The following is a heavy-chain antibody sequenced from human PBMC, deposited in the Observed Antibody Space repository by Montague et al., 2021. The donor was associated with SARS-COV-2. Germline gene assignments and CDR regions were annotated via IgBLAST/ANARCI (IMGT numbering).Heavy chain of an antibody. CDR2: ISSSSSFR. J-gene: IGHJ4*02. Sequence: SRRLSLSASGFTFSDYYMSWIRQAPGKGLEWVSYISSSSSFRNYADSVKGRFTISRDNAKNSLYLQMNSLRAEDTAVYFCGRARITFFGVVIGPLGYWGQGTLVTVSS. CDR3: GRARITFFGVVIGPLGY. D-gene: IGHD3-3*01. V-gene: IGHV3-11*05. CDR1: GFTFSDYY.